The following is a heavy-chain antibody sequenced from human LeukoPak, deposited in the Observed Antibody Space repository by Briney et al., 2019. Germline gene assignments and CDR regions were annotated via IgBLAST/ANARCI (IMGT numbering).Heavy chain of an antibody. J-gene: IGHJ3*02. CDR1: GYSFTSYW. CDR2: IYPGDSDT. D-gene: IGHD6-19*01. CDR3: ARQYRRYSSGWSNDAFDI. Sequence: GESLKSSCKGSGYSFTSYWIGWVRQMPGKGLEWMGIIYPGDSDTRYSPSFQGQVTISADKSISTAYLQWSSLKASDTAMYYCARQYRRYSSGWSNDAFDIWGQGTMVTVSS. V-gene: IGHV5-51*01.